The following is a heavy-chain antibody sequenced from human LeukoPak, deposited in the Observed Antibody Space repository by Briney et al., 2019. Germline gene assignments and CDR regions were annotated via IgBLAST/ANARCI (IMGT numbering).Heavy chain of an antibody. D-gene: IGHD1-1*01. CDR1: GISLSSYA. CDR2: VSGSGGST. J-gene: IGHJ4*02. V-gene: IGHV3-23*01. CDR3: ARAPGENNFGTFDY. Sequence: GGSLRLSCAASGISLSSYAMSWVRQAPGKGLEWVSSVSGSGGSTYYADAVKGRFTISGDNSKNTLYLQMNSLRGEDTAVYYCARAPGENNFGTFDYWGQGTLVTVSS.